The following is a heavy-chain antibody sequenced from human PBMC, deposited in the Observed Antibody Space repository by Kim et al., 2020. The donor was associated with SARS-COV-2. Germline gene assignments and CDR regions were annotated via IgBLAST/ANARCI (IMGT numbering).Heavy chain of an antibody. CDR3: TRNLVAYTDMGP. J-gene: IGHJ5*02. CDR2: ISYDGSTQ. V-gene: IGHV3-30*03. D-gene: IGHD2-15*01. Sequence: GGSLRLSCAASGFSFNRHLMHWVRQAPGRGLEWVALISYDGSTQRYTDSVKGRFSVSRDNSKNAMYLQMNSLRPEDTAIYYCTRNLVAYTDMGPWGQGTLVTVSP. CDR1: GFSFNRHL.